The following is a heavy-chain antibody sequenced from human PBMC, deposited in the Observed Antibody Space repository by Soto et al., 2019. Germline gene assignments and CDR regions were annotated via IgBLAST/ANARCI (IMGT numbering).Heavy chain of an antibody. CDR3: ARALLH. CDR1: GGSISSGGYY. Sequence: QVQLQESGPGLVKPSQTLSLTCTVSGGSISSGGYYWSWIRQHPGKGLEWIGSIYYSGSTYYNPSLNNRATITLYTSQNHYSLQPSSVTAADTVVYYCARALLHWGQGTLVTVSS. D-gene: IGHD2-15*01. V-gene: IGHV4-31*03. CDR2: IYYSGST. J-gene: IGHJ4*02.